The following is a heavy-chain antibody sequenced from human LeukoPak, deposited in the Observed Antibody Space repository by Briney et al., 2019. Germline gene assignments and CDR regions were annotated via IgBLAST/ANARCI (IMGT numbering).Heavy chain of an antibody. CDR3: AASTYYYGSGSSNWFDP. J-gene: IGHJ5*02. CDR1: GYTFTGYY. Sequence: ASVKVSCKASGYTFTGYYIHWVRQAPGQGLEWMGWINPNSGGTNYAQKLQGRVTMTTDTSTSTAYMELRSLRSDDTAVYYCAASTYYYGSGSSNWFDPWGQGTLVTVSS. D-gene: IGHD3-10*01. CDR2: INPNSGGT. V-gene: IGHV1-2*02.